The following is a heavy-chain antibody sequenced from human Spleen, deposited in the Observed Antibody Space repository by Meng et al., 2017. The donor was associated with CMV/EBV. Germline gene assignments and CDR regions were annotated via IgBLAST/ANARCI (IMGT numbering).Heavy chain of an antibody. CDR3: ATIAYCGGDCYQVHPLYDH. J-gene: IGHJ5*02. CDR2: ISSYNSNT. D-gene: IGHD2-21*01. CDR1: TFNSYG. Sequence: TFNSYGNTWVRQATGQGLEWVGWISSYNSNTNYAQKFLGRVTLTTDTSTSIAYMELRSLRSDDTAVYYCATIAYCGGDCYQVHPLYDHWGQGTLVTVSS. V-gene: IGHV1-18*01.